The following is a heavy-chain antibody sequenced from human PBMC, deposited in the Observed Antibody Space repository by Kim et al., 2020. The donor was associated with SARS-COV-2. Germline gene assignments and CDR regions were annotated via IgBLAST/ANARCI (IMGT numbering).Heavy chain of an antibody. D-gene: IGHD4-17*01. CDR2: IYYSGST. V-gene: IGHV4-59*08. CDR3: ARFRSYGDYVLDY. Sequence: SETLSLTCTVSGGSISSYYWSWIRQPPGKGLEWIGYIYYSGSTNYNPSLKSRVTISVDTSKNQFSLKLSSVTAADTAVYYCARFRSYGDYVLDYWGQGTLVTVSS. J-gene: IGHJ4*02. CDR1: GGSISSYY.